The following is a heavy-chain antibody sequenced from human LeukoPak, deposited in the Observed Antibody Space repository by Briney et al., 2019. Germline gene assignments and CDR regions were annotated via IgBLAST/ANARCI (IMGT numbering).Heavy chain of an antibody. CDR2: ISSSSSYI. D-gene: IGHD6-13*01. J-gene: IGHJ5*02. V-gene: IGHV3-21*01. Sequence: GGSLRLSCAASGFTFSSYSMNWVRQAPGKGLEWVSSISSSSSYIYYADSVKGRFTISRDNAKNSLYLQMNSLRAEDTAVYYCARACRSEQQLLPFDPWGQGTLVTVSS. CDR3: ARACRSEQQLLPFDP. CDR1: GFTFSSYS.